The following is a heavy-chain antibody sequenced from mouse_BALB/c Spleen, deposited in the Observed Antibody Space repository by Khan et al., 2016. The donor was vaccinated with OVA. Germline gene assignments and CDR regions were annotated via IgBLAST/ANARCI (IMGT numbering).Heavy chain of an antibody. Sequence: VQLQQSGPELVKPGASVKMSCKASGYTFTNYIIHWVNQTPGQGLEWIGYINPYNDGPKYNEKFKGKATLTSDKSSSTAYMELSGLTSEDAAVYYCGRDYGSSCWVAYWGQGTMVTVSA. J-gene: IGHJ3*01. CDR1: GYTFTNYI. V-gene: IGHV1S136*01. CDR3: GRDYGSSCWVAY. CDR2: INPYNDGP. D-gene: IGHD1-1*01.